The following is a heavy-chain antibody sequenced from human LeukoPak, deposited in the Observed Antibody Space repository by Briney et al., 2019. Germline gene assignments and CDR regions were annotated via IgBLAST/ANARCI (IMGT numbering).Heavy chain of an antibody. CDR1: GGTFSSYS. CDR2: IIPIFSTA. J-gene: IGHJ3*02. CDR3: ARIAPSVVPAATTLNSYDAFDI. V-gene: IGHV1-69*05. Sequence: VASVKVSCKASGGTFSSYSISWVRQAPGQGLEWMGGIIPIFSTANYAQKFQGRVTITTDESTSTAYMELRSLRSDDTAVYYCARIAPSVVPAATTLNSYDAFDIWGQGTMVTVSS. D-gene: IGHD2-2*01.